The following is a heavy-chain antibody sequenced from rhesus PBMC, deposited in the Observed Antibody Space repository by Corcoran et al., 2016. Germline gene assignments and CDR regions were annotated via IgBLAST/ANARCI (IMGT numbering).Heavy chain of an antibody. CDR2: ISGSSGGT. CDR1: GGSFSGYS. V-gene: IGHV4-165*01. D-gene: IGHD3-3*01. J-gene: IGHJ5-1*01. CDR3: ARVPVDDNIWTGYIFNGFDV. Sequence: QVQLQESGPGLVKPSETLSLTCAVSGGSFSGYSWGWIRTPTGKGLEWIGYISGSSGGTDNNPSLERLATISTDTSKNQFSRNLSPLTAADTAVYHCARVPVDDNIWTGYIFNGFDVWGPGVLVTVSS.